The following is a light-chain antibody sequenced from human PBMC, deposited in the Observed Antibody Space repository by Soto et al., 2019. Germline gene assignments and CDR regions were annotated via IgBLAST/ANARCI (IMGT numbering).Light chain of an antibody. V-gene: IGLV2-14*01. CDR3: CSYTSSRTYV. Sequence: QSALTQPASVSGSPGQSITISCTGTSSDVGAYIYVSWYQHHPGKAPKVMIYEVTNRPSGVSDRFSGSKSGNTASLTTSGLQAEDEADYYCCSYTSSRTYVFGTGTKVTVL. CDR2: EVT. CDR1: SSDVGAYIY. J-gene: IGLJ1*01.